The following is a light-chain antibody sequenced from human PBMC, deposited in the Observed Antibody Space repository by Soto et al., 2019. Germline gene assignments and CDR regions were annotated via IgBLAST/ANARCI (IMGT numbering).Light chain of an antibody. Sequence: ETVLTQSPATLSLSPGERATLSCRASKSVRIYVAWYQQRPGQAPRLLIYDASNRATGIPARFSGSGSGTDFTLTISSLEPEDFATYYCLHRYDCPPLTFGGGTRVEIK. CDR3: LHRYDCPPLT. V-gene: IGKV3-11*01. J-gene: IGKJ4*01. CDR1: KSVRIY. CDR2: DAS.